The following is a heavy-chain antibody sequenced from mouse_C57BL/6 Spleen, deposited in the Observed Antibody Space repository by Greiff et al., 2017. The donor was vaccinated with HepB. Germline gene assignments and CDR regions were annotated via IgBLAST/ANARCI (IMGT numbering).Heavy chain of an antibody. D-gene: IGHD6-1*01. CDR3: ARYNGYFDV. Sequence: VQLQQPGAELAKPGASVKLSCKASGYTFTSYWMQWVKQRPGQGLEWIGEIDPSDSYTNYNQKFKGKATLTVDTSSSTAYMQLSSLTSEDSAVYYCARYNGYFDVWGTGTTVTVSS. CDR1: GYTFTSYW. V-gene: IGHV1-50*01. CDR2: IDPSDSYT. J-gene: IGHJ1*03.